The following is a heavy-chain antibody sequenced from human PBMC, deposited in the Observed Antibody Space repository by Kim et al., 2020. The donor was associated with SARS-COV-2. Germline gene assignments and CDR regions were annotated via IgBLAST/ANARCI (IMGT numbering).Heavy chain of an antibody. V-gene: IGHV3-30*01. J-gene: IGHJ4*02. Sequence: VEGRFTITRDNSKNTLYLRMNSLRAEDTAVYCCAREYYDFGSGYYTGIDYWGQGTLVTVSS. CDR3: AREYYDFGSGYYTGIDY. D-gene: IGHD3-3*01.